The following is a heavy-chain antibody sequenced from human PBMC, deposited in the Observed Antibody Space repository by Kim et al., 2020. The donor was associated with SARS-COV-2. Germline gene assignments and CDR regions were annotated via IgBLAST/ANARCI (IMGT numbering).Heavy chain of an antibody. D-gene: IGHD1-26*01. CDR1: GFAFDSRY. J-gene: IGHJ4*02. CDR3: ATYRPVPSFYVDS. V-gene: IGHV3-23*01. CDR2: ITENAGGT. Sequence: GGSLRLSCVGSGFAFDSRYIGWVRQAPGRGLDWVSGITENAGGTHYRASVRGRFTISRDNSKNTLYLQMDSLRVEDTAVYFCATYRPVPSFYVDSWGQGTLVTVSS.